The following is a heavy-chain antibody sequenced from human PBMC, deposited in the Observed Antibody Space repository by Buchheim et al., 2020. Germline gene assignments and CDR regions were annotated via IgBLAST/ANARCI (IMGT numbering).Heavy chain of an antibody. Sequence: EVQLLESGGGLVQPGGSLRLSCAASGFTFSSYAMSWVRQAPGKGLEWVSAISGSGGSTYYADSVKGRFTISRGNSKNTLYLQMNSLRAEDTAVYYCAKAQGGRDTAMVRKFDYWGQGTL. CDR3: AKAQGGRDTAMVRKFDY. D-gene: IGHD5-18*01. J-gene: IGHJ4*02. V-gene: IGHV3-23*01. CDR1: GFTFSSYA. CDR2: ISGSGGST.